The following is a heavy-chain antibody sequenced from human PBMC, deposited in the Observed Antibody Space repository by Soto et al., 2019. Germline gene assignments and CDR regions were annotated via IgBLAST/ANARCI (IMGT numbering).Heavy chain of an antibody. J-gene: IGHJ4*02. CDR1: GFTFDDYA. CDR3: TKDKGSGDYWAFDY. V-gene: IGHV3-9*01. Sequence: EVQLVESGGGLVQPGRSLRLSCAASGFTFDDYAMNWVRQAPGKGLEWVSGISWNSAKIDYADSVKGRFTISRDNAKNSLYLQMNSLGAEDTALYYCTKDKGSGDYWAFDYWGQGTLVTVSS. D-gene: IGHD3-22*01. CDR2: ISWNSAKI.